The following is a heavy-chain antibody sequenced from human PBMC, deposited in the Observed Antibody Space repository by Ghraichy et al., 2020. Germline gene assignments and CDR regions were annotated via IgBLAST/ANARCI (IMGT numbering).Heavy chain of an antibody. V-gene: IGHV1-69*13. Sequence: SVKVSCKASGGTFSSYAISWVRQAPGQGLEWMGGIIPIFGTANYAQKFQGRVTITADESTSTAYMELSSLRSEDTAVYYCARDLWELSQETYNYYYYGMDVWGQGTTVTVSS. D-gene: IGHD1-26*01. J-gene: IGHJ6*02. CDR1: GGTFSSYA. CDR2: IIPIFGTA. CDR3: ARDLWELSQETYNYYYYGMDV.